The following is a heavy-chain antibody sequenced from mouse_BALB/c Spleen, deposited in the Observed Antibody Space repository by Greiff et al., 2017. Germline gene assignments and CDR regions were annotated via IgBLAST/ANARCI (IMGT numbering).Heavy chain of an antibody. CDR2: IYPGSGST. J-gene: IGHJ1*01. V-gene: IGHV1-77*01. CDR3: ARGRDGYYWYFDV. Sequence: QVHVKQSGPELVKPGASVKMSCKASGYTFTDYVISWVKQRTGQGLEWIGEIYPGSGSTYYNEKFKGKATLTADKSSNTAYMQLSSLTSEDSAVYFCARGRDGYYWYFDVWGAGTTVTVSS. CDR1: GYTFTDYV. D-gene: IGHD2-3*01.